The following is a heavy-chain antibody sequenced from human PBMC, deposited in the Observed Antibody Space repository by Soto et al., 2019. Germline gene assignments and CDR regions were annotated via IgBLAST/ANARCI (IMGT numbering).Heavy chain of an antibody. CDR3: ARGSQLERDALDI. CDR2: IYYTGHT. D-gene: IGHD1-1*01. CDR1: GVSINSGGYY. Sequence: QVQLQESGPGLVKPSQTLSLTCSVSGVSINSGGYYWSWIRHHPGKGLEWIGYIYYTGHTFYNPCLNSRVAMSLDTSKSQFSLKLSSVTAADTAVYYCARGSQLERDALDIWGQGTMVTVSS. J-gene: IGHJ3*02. V-gene: IGHV4-31*03.